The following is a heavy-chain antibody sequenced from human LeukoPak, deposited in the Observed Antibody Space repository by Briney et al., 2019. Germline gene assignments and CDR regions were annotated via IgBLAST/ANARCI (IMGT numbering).Heavy chain of an antibody. CDR1: GESFSGYY. Sequence: PSETLSLTCADSGESFSGYYSTWVPPSPGKGLEWMGEIYLKGSTNHTPYITRRATFSVDKSKHKFSLILNSATAADTTVYYFPRGLGSGCSTLFDYWGQGTLVTVSS. J-gene: IGHJ4*02. CDR3: PRGLGSGCSTLFDY. V-gene: IGHV4-34*04. D-gene: IGHD6-19*01. CDR2: IYLKGST.